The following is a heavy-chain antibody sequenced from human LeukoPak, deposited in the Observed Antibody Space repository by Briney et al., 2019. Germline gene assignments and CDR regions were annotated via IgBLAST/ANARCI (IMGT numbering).Heavy chain of an antibody. D-gene: IGHD3-3*01. CDR3: AKLWGGRRYFDY. J-gene: IGHJ4*02. V-gene: IGHV3-23*01. CDR2: ISGSGGST. Sequence: GGSLRLSCAASGFTFSSYGMSWVRQAPGKGLEWVSAISGSGGSTYYADSVKGRFTISRDNSKNTLYLQMNSLRAEDTAVYYCAKLWGGRRYFDYWGQGTLVTVSS. CDR1: GFTFSSYG.